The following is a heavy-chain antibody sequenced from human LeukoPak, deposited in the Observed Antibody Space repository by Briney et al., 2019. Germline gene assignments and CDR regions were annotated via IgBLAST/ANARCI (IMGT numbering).Heavy chain of an antibody. Sequence: PGGSLRLSCVASGFTFSSYGIHWVRQAPGKGLEWVAVVSSDGSIKYNADSVKGRFTISRDTSKNTVYLQMNSLGAEDTAFYYCARAYSSSWLAYFAYWGRGPWVTVS. CDR2: VSSDGSIK. CDR3: ARAYSSSWLAYFAY. J-gene: IGHJ4*02. CDR1: GFTFSSYG. D-gene: IGHD6-13*01. V-gene: IGHV3-30*03.